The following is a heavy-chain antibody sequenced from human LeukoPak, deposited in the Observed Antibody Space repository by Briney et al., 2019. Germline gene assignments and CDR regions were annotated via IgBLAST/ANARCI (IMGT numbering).Heavy chain of an antibody. CDR2: ITGSGVTT. CDR1: GFAFSNYG. J-gene: IGHJ4*02. D-gene: IGHD1-26*01. CDR3: AKDRLGAILYFDY. V-gene: IGHV3-23*01. Sequence: GALRLSCAASGFAFSNYGINWVRQAPGKGLEWVSGITGSGVTTYYADSVKGRFTISRDNSKNTLYMQMNSLRAGDTAVYYCAKDRLGAILYFDYWGQGTLVTVSS.